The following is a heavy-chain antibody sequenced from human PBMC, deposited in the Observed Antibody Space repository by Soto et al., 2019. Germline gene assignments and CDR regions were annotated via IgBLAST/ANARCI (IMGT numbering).Heavy chain of an antibody. Sequence: QVQLQQWGAGLLKPSETLSLTCAVYGGSFSGYYWSWIRQPPGKGLEWIGEINHSGSTNYNPSLKSRVTISVDTSKNQFFLKLSSVTAADTAVYYCARAQGSRAAAGREVDYWGQGTLVTVSS. D-gene: IGHD6-13*01. CDR1: GGSFSGYY. CDR2: INHSGST. CDR3: ARAQGSRAAAGREVDY. V-gene: IGHV4-34*01. J-gene: IGHJ4*02.